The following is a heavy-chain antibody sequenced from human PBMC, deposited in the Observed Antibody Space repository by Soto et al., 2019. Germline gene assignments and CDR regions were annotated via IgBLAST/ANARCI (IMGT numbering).Heavy chain of an antibody. J-gene: IGHJ5*02. Sequence: SEALSLTCAVYGGSFSGYYWSWIRQPPGKGLEWIGEINHSGSTNYNPSLKSRVTISVDTSKNQFSLKLSSVTAADTAVYYCARAVPFFYCSGSYYQSRNWFDPWGQGTLVT. CDR1: GGSFSGYY. V-gene: IGHV4-34*01. D-gene: IGHD3-10*01. CDR2: INHSGST. CDR3: ARAVPFFYCSGSYYQSRNWFDP.